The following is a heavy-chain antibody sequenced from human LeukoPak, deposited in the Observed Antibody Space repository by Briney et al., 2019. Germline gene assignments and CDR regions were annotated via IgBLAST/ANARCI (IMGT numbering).Heavy chain of an antibody. D-gene: IGHD3-22*01. CDR2: ISGTGGST. CDR1: GFTFSSCA. CDR3: AKAPERSTGYLKWFGP. Sequence: GGSLRLSCAASGFTFSSCAMTWVRQAPGKGLEWVSTISGTGGSTYYADSVKGRFTVSRDNSKNTLYLQMNSLIDEDTAVYYCAKAPERSTGYLKWFGPWGQGTLVTVSS. V-gene: IGHV3-23*01. J-gene: IGHJ5*02.